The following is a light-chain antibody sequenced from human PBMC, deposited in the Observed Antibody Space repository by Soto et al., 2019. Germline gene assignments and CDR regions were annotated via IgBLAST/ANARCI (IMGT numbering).Light chain of an antibody. CDR2: GAS. Sequence: EIVLTQFPGTLSLSPGERATLSCRASQSVGSNYLAWYQQRPGQPPNLLIFGASGRATGIPDRFSGSGSGTDFTLTISRLEPEDFAVYYCQQYGSLSWTFGQGTKVDI. J-gene: IGKJ1*01. CDR3: QQYGSLSWT. V-gene: IGKV3-20*01. CDR1: QSVGSNY.